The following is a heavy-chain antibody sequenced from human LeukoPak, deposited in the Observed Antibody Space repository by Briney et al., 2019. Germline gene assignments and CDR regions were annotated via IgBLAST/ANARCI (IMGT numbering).Heavy chain of an antibody. CDR2: TYSGGST. J-gene: IGHJ4*02. D-gene: IGHD3-3*01. Sequence: GGSLRVSCAASGSSVTTSYMSWVRQAPGKGLEWVSVTYSGGSTSHADSVKGRFTVSRDDSKNMVYLQMNSMRRDDTAVYYCARTYYDYRVGTNYFDYWGQGTLVTVSS. CDR1: GSSVTTSY. V-gene: IGHV3-66*01. CDR3: ARTYYDYRVGTNYFDY.